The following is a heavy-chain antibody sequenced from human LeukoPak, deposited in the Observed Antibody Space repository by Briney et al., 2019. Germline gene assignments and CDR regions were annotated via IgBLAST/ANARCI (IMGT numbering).Heavy chain of an antibody. V-gene: IGHV3-33*03. CDR1: GFTFSSYG. J-gene: IGHJ5*02. Sequence: PGRSLRLSCAASGFTFSSYGMHWVRQAPGKGLEWVAVIWYDGSNKYYADSVKGRFTISRDNSKNTLYLQMNSLRAEDTAVYYCAKETPLGSSWFDPWGQGTLVTVFS. CDR2: IWYDGSNK. CDR3: AKETPLGSSWFDP. D-gene: IGHD1-26*01.